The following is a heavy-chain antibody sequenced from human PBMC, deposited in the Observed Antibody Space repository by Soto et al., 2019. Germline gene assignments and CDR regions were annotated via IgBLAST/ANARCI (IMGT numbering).Heavy chain of an antibody. J-gene: IGHJ4*02. CDR2: TGGNGVAT. D-gene: IGHD3-10*01. CDR3: AKDSPFSGTGRLAFDY. CDR1: GFTFSDYY. V-gene: IGHV3-23*01. Sequence: PGGSLRLSCAASGFTFSDYYMSWIRQAPGKGLEWVSSTGGNGVATYYADSVTGRFTISRDNSKNTLYLQMDSLRAEDTAVYYCAKDSPFSGTGRLAFDYWGQGTLVTVSS.